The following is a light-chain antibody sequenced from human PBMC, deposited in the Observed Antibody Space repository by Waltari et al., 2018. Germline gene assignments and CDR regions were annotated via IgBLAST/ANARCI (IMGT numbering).Light chain of an antibody. CDR2: WSS. CDR3: QQYYITPPVT. V-gene: IGKV4-1*01. J-gene: IGKJ3*01. Sequence: IVMTQSPDSLAVSLGERATLNCKSSQSLLYSSNNKNSLAWYQQKPGQPPKLLIYWSSTRESGVPGRFSGSGSGTEFTLTISSLQAEDVAVYYCQQYYITPPVTFGPGTKVDIK. CDR1: QSLLYSSNNKNS.